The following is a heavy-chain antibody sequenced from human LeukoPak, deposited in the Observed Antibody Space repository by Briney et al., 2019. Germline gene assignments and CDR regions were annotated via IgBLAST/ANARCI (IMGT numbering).Heavy chain of an antibody. V-gene: IGHV4-34*01. CDR1: GGSFSGYY. D-gene: IGHD6-13*01. CDR3: ARVAAGRGLYFDL. J-gene: IGHJ2*01. CDR2: INHSGTT. Sequence: PSGTLSLTCAVYGGSFSGYYWSWIRQPPGKGLEWIGEINHSGTTHYNPSLQTRVTMSVDTSKNQFSLSLSSVTAADTAVYYCARVAAGRGLYFDLWGRGTLVTVSS.